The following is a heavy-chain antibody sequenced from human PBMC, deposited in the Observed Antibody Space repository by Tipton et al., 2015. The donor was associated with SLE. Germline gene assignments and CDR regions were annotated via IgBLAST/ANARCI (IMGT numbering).Heavy chain of an antibody. CDR2: IYHSGTT. CDR1: GDPISSGYY. CDR3: ARRMVQGVITLNYFDY. Sequence: LRLSCAVSGDPISSGYYWDWIWQTPGKGLEWIGSIYHSGTTYYNPSLKSRVILSVDVSKNQFSLKLASVTAADMAVYYCARRMVQGVITLNYFDYWGQGTLVTVSS. J-gene: IGHJ4*02. V-gene: IGHV4-38-2*01. D-gene: IGHD3-10*01.